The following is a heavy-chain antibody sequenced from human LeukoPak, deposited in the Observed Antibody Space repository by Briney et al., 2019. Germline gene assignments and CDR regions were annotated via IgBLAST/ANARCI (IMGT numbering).Heavy chain of an antibody. CDR2: IYYSGST. CDR1: GGSISSGDYY. Sequence: SETLSLTCTVSGGSISSGDYYWSWIRPPPGKGLEWIGYIYYSGSTYYNPSLKSRVTISVDTSKNQFSLKLSSVTAADTAVYYCARDPGYYGSGSYYKPGAFDIWGQGTMVTVSS. V-gene: IGHV4-30-4*01. CDR3: ARDPGYYGSGSYYKPGAFDI. J-gene: IGHJ3*02. D-gene: IGHD3-10*01.